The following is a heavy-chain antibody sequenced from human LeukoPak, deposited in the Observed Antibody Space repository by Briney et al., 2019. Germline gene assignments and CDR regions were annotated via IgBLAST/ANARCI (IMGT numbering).Heavy chain of an antibody. J-gene: IGHJ3*01. CDR3: ARDGVLLDYGSTGFDRYNMDV. Sequence: PGRSLRLSCEASGFTFSSYGMHWVRQAPGKGLEWVAVIWYDGSNKYYADSVKGRFTISRDNSKNTLYLQVNSLRVEDTAVYYCARDGVLLDYGSTGFDRYNMDVWGQGTMVTVSS. V-gene: IGHV3-33*01. CDR2: IWYDGSNK. CDR1: GFTFSSYG. D-gene: IGHD5-24*01.